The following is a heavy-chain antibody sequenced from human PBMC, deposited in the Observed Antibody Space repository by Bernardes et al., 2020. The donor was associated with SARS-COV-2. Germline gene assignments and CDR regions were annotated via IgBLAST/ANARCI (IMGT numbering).Heavy chain of an antibody. V-gene: IGHV1-8*01. Sequence: ASVKVSCKASGYTFTSYDINWVRQATGQGLEWMGWMNPNSGNTGYAQKFQGRVTMTRNTSISTAYMELSSLRSEDTAVYYCARGGWYYYGSGRPYGMDVWGKGTTVNVSS. CDR3: ARGGWYYYGSGRPYGMDV. CDR1: GYTFTSYD. D-gene: IGHD3-10*01. J-gene: IGHJ6*04. CDR2: MNPNSGNT.